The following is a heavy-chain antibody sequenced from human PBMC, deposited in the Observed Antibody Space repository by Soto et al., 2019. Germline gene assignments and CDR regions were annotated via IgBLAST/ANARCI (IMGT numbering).Heavy chain of an antibody. J-gene: IGHJ6*02. V-gene: IGHV3-48*03. CDR2: IGSSGNSI. CDR3: ARTYYYSYSMDV. CDR1: GFTFSSYE. Sequence: PGGSLRLSCVASGFTFSSYEMNWVRQAPGKGLEWVSDIGSSGNSINYADSVKGRVTISRDNAKNSLYLQMNSLRAGDTAVYYCARTYYYSYSMDVWGQGTTVTVSS.